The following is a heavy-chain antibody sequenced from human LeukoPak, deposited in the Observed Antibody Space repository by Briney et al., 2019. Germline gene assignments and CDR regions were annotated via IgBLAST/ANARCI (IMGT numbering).Heavy chain of an antibody. CDR1: GGSFSGYY. CDR3: ARVPTYYGSGSYSFDY. V-gene: IGHV4-34*01. D-gene: IGHD3-10*01. CDR2: INHSGST. Sequence: SETLSLTCAVYGGSFSGYYWSWIRQPPGKGLEWIGEINHSGSTNYNPSLKSRVTISVDTSKNQFSLKLSSVTAADTAVYYCARVPTYYGSGSYSFDYWGQGTLVTVSS. J-gene: IGHJ4*02.